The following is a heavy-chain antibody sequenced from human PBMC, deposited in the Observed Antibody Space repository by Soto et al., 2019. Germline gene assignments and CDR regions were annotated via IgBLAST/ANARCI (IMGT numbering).Heavy chain of an antibody. Sequence: GASVKVSCNPSGGTFSSYAISCARQAPGQGLEWLGGIIPSFGTANYAQKLQGRVTITADESKSTAYMELSSPSSEDTALYYCAALRGYSSTAWFDPWGQGTLVTV. V-gene: IGHV1-69*13. J-gene: IGHJ5*02. CDR1: GGTFSSYA. CDR3: AALRGYSSTAWFDP. D-gene: IGHD6-13*01. CDR2: IIPSFGTA.